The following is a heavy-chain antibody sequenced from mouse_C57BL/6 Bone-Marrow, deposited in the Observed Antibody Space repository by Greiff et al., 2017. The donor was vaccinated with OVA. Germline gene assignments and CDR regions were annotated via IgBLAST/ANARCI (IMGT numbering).Heavy chain of an antibody. CDR1: GYTFTSYW. Sequence: VHLVESGAELVKPGASVKLSCKASGYTFTSYWMHWVKQRPGQGLEWIGMIHPNSGSTNYNEKFKSKATLTVDKSSSTAYMQLSSLTSEDSAVYYCLYDYSFAYWGQGTLVTVSA. D-gene: IGHD2-4*01. J-gene: IGHJ3*01. V-gene: IGHV1-64*01. CDR2: IHPNSGST. CDR3: LYDYSFAY.